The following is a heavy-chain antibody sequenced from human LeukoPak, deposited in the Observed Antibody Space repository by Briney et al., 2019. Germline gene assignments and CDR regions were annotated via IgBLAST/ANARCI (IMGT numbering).Heavy chain of an antibody. CDR3: ARGSGAQKIDY. D-gene: IGHD3-10*01. V-gene: IGHV4-34*01. CDR2: VNHSGST. Sequence: SETLSLTCAVYGGSFSGYYWSWIRQPPEKGLEWIGEVNHSGSTNYNPSLKSRVTISEDTSKNQFSLRLSSVTAADTAVYYCARGSGAQKIDYWGQGTLVTVSS. CDR1: GGSFSGYY. J-gene: IGHJ4*02.